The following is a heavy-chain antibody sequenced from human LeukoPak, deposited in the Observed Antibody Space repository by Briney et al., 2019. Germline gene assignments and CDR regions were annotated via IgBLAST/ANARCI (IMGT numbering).Heavy chain of an antibody. D-gene: IGHD3-3*01. J-gene: IGHJ4*02. CDR1: GFTFSSYA. V-gene: IGHV3-23*01. CDR2: ISGSGCST. CDR3: AKVGFSEMEWLLYSDH. Sequence: PGGSLRLSCAASGFTFSSYAMSWVRQAPGKGLDWVSAISGSGCSTYYADSVKGRFTISRDNSKNTLYLQMNSLRAEDTAVYYWAKVGFSEMEWLLYSDHWGQGTLVTVSS.